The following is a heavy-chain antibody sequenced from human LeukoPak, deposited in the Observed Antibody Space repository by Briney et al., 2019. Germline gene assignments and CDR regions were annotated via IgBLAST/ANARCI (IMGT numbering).Heavy chain of an antibody. CDR3: ARLPFGVTEAY. Sequence: GGSLRLSCAASGFTFSSYSMNWVRQAPGKGLEWLSYISSSSSSIYYADSVKGRFTISRDNAKNSLYPQMNSLRDEDTAVYYCARLPFGVTEAYWGQGTLVTVSS. J-gene: IGHJ4*02. CDR2: ISSSSSSI. D-gene: IGHD3-10*01. CDR1: GFTFSSYS. V-gene: IGHV3-48*02.